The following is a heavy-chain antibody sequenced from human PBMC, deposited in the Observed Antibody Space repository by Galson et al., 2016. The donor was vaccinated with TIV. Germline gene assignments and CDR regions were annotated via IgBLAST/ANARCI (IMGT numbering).Heavy chain of an antibody. CDR2: IDPSGGGT. Sequence: SVKVSCKASGYTFTTYYIHWVRQAPGQGLEWMGVIDPSGGGTTYAQKFQARVTMTRDTSTSTVYMGLSSLKSEDTAVYYCASDRNTALDTYHQYYGMDVWGQGTTVTVSS. CDR1: GYTFTTYY. CDR3: ASDRNTALDTYHQYYGMDV. V-gene: IGHV1-46*01. J-gene: IGHJ6*02. D-gene: IGHD5-18*01.